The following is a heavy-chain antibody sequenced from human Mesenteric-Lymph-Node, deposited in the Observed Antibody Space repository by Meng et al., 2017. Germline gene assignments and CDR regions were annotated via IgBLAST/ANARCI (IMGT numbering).Heavy chain of an antibody. CDR2: ISRDRTTT. D-gene: IGHD1-26*01. Sequence: GGSLRLSCAASGFIFSDYWMHWVRQAPGKGLEWISRISRDRTTTTYADSVRGRFTISRDNAVNTVYLQMNSLRAEDTAVYYCASAIVGTNAYWGQGTMVTVSS. CDR3: ASAIVGTNAY. J-gene: IGHJ4*02. V-gene: IGHV3-74*01. CDR1: GFIFSDYW.